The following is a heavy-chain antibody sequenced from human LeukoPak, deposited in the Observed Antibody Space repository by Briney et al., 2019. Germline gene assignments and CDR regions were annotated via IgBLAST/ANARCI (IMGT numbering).Heavy chain of an antibody. CDR1: GYTFTSYG. J-gene: IGHJ4*02. V-gene: IGHV1-18*01. CDR2: ISAYNGNT. D-gene: IGHD4-23*01. CDR3: ARVPGTTVVTRGFDY. Sequence: ASVNVSCKASGYTFTSYGISWVRQAPGQGLEWMGWISAYNGNTNYAQKLQGRVTMTTDTSTSTAYMELRSLRSDDTAVYYCARVPGTTVVTRGFDYWGQGTLVTVSS.